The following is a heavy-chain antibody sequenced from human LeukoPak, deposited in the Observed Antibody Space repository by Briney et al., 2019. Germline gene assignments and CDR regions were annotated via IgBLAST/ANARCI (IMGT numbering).Heavy chain of an antibody. V-gene: IGHV3-30*18. J-gene: IGHJ4*02. Sequence: PGGSLRLSCAASGFTFSSYGMHWVRQAPGKGLEWVAVISYDGSNKYYADSVKGRFTISRDNSKNTLYLQMNSLRAEDTAVYYCAKDKQWLAYSDYWGQGTLVTVSS. D-gene: IGHD6-19*01. CDR2: ISYDGSNK. CDR1: GFTFSSYG. CDR3: AKDKQWLAYSDY.